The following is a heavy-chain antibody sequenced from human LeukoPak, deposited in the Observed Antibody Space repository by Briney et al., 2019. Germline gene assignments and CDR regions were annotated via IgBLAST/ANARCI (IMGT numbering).Heavy chain of an antibody. J-gene: IGHJ6*04. V-gene: IGHV1-69*01. Sequence: ASVKVSCKASGGTFSSYAISWVRQAPGQGLEWMGGITPIFGTANYAQKFQGRVTITADESTSTAYMELSSLRSEDTAVYYCASTGGARYCSGGSCYTVDTAMPAYYYYGMDVWGKGTTVTVSS. CDR2: ITPIFGTA. CDR1: GGTFSSYA. CDR3: ASTGGARYCSGGSCYTVDTAMPAYYYYGMDV. D-gene: IGHD2-15*01.